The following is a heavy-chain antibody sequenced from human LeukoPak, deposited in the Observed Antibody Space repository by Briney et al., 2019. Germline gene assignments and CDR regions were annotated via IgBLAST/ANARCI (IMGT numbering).Heavy chain of an antibody. CDR1: GFTFNSYA. D-gene: IGHD1-14*01. J-gene: IGHJ4*02. Sequence: GGSLRLSCVGSGFTFNSYAVHWVRQAPGKGLEWVAVISYDGSINFYAASVKGRFTISRDNAKNSLYLQMNSLRAEDTAVYYCARDENRKNPPDYWGQGTLVTVSS. V-gene: IGHV3-30-3*01. CDR2: ISYDGSIN. CDR3: ARDENRKNPPDY.